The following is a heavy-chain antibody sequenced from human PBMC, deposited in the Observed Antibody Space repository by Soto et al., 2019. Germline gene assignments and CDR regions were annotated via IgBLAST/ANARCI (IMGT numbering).Heavy chain of an antibody. Sequence: GGSLRLSCAASGFNFNTFAMSWIRQAPGKGLEWVSHISSSGGSRDYADSVRGRFTISRDNSKNVLFLQMNSLRADDTATYYCAKDPPSRWTANWVDSWGKGTLVTVSS. V-gene: IGHV3-23*01. CDR2: ISSSGGSR. J-gene: IGHJ5*01. D-gene: IGHD1-1*01. CDR1: GFNFNTFA. CDR3: AKDPPSRWTANWVDS.